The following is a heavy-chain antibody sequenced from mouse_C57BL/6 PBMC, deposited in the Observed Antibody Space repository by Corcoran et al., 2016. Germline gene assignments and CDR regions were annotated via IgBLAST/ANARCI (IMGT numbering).Heavy chain of an antibody. D-gene: IGHD1-1*01. V-gene: IGHV1-80*01. CDR2: IYPGDGDT. CDR1: GYAFSSYW. CDR3: ARWDYGSSYVRYFDV. J-gene: IGHJ1*03. Sequence: QVQLQQSGAELVKPGASVKISCKASGYAFSSYWMNWVKQRPGKGLEWIGQIYPGDGDTNYNGKFKGKATLTADKSSSTAYMQLSSLTSEDSAVYFCARWDYGSSYVRYFDVWGTGTTVTVSS.